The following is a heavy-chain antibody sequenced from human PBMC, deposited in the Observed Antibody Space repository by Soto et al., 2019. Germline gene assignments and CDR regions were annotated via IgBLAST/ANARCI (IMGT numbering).Heavy chain of an antibody. CDR3: AADLTERLREFDP. CDR2: IVVGSGNT. Sequence: ASVKVSCKASGFTFTSSAVQWVRQARGQRLEWIGWIVVGSGNTNYAQKFQERVTITRDMSTSTAYMELSSLRSEDTAVYYCAADLTERLREFDPWGQGTLVTVSS. D-gene: IGHD2-21*02. J-gene: IGHJ5*02. CDR1: GFTFTSSA. V-gene: IGHV1-58*01.